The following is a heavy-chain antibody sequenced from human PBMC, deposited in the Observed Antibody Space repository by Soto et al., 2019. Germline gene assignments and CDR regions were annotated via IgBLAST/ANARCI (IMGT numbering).Heavy chain of an antibody. J-gene: IGHJ4*02. CDR1: GVTFSSYG. D-gene: IGHD1-7*01. CDR3: EKDRRSGGNYGFYSDF. Sequence: EVQLLESGVGLVQPGGSLRLSCAASGVTFSSYGMTWVRQAPGKGLDWVSFSSATGAGTYYADSVKGRFTISRDNSKNTLYLQVTSLTADATAVYDCEKDRRSGGNYGFYSDFWGQGARVIVSS. V-gene: IGHV3-23*01. CDR2: SSATGAGT.